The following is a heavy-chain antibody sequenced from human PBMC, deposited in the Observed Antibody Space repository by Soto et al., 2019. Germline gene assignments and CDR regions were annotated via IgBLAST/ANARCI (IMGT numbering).Heavy chain of an antibody. CDR1: GFTFSSNA. CDR2: ISGSGGST. V-gene: IGHV3-23*01. CDR3: AKAQAYYDILTGYSYDAFDI. D-gene: IGHD3-9*01. Sequence: EVQLLESGGGLVQPGGSLRLSCAASGFTFSSNAMSWVRQAPGKGLEWVSAISGSGGSTYYADSVKGRFTISRDNSKNTLYLQMNSLRAEDTAVYYCAKAQAYYDILTGYSYDAFDIWGQGTMVTVSS. J-gene: IGHJ3*02.